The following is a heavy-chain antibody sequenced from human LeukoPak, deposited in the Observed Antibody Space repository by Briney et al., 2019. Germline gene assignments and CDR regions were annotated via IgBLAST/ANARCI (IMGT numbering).Heavy chain of an antibody. Sequence: PSETLSLTCTVSGGSISSSSYYWGWIRQPPGKGLEWIGSIYYSGSTYYNPSLKSRVTISVDTSKNQFSLKLSSVTAADTAVYYCARGLVYGRLADAFDIWGQGTMVTVSS. CDR3: ARGLVYGRLADAFDI. CDR2: IYYSGST. J-gene: IGHJ3*02. CDR1: GGSISSSSYY. D-gene: IGHD5/OR15-5a*01. V-gene: IGHV4-39*07.